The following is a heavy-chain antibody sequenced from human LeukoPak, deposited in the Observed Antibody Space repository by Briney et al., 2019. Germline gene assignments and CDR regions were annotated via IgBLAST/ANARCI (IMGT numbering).Heavy chain of an antibody. Sequence: GESLKISCKDSGYRFTSYWIGWVRQMPGKGLEWMGIIYPSDSDTRYSPSFQGQVTISADKSINTAYLQWSSLKASDTAIYYCARRGEAMDPFDYWGQGTLVTVSS. D-gene: IGHD5-18*01. CDR2: IYPSDSDT. CDR3: ARRGEAMDPFDY. V-gene: IGHV5-51*01. J-gene: IGHJ4*02. CDR1: GYRFTSYW.